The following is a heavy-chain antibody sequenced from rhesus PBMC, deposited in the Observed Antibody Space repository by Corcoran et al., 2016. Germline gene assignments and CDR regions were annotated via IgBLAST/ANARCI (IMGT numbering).Heavy chain of an antibody. J-gene: IGHJ5-2*02. CDR2: IYGSSGST. D-gene: IGHD3-3*01. CDR1: GGSISSGFD. CDR3: ARGEFLEFHNSLDV. Sequence: QVQLQESGPGVLKPSETLSLTCALSGGSISSGFDWCSIRHPPGTGLEWVGYIYGSSGSTNYKPSLKNRVTISKDASKNQFSLKLSSVTAADTAVYYCARGEFLEFHNSLDVWGRGVLVTVSS. V-gene: IGHV4-76*01.